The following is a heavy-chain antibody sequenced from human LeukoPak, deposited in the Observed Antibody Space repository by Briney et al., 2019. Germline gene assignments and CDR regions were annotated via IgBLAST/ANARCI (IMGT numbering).Heavy chain of an antibody. Sequence: PGGSLRLSCAAPGSTLSSYWMHWVRHTPGKGLVWVSRINRDGRSTYYADSVKGRFTISRDNAKNTLYLQMNSLRAEDTAVYYCARRDYFDYWGQGTLVTVSS. V-gene: IGHV3-74*01. CDR3: ARRDYFDY. J-gene: IGHJ4*02. CDR1: GSTLSSYW. CDR2: INRDGRST.